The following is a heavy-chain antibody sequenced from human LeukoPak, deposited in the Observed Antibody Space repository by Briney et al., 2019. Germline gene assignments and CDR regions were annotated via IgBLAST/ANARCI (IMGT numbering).Heavy chain of an antibody. Sequence: GGSLRLSCAASGFTFSSYWMSWVRQAPGKGLEWVANIKQDGSEKYYVDSVKGRFTISRDNAKNSLYLQMNSLRAEDTAVYYCARGRSSSPYYYYYYMDVWGKGTTVTVSS. CDR3: ARGRSSSPYYYYYYMDV. CDR2: IKQDGSEK. J-gene: IGHJ6*03. V-gene: IGHV3-7*01. D-gene: IGHD6-6*01. CDR1: GFTFSSYW.